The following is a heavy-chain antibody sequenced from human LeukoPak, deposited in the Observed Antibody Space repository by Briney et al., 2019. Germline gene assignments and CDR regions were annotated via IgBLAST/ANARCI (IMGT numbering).Heavy chain of an antibody. J-gene: IGHJ4*02. CDR1: GFTFRTYW. CDR3: GRDLGGRSGY. D-gene: IGHD1-26*01. Sequence: GGSMRPSCAVSGFTFRTYWMHWVRQVPGEGLVWVSRINEDGSITNYADSVKGRFSISRDNTKNTLYLQMNSLRAEETAVYYCGRDLGGRSGYWGQGTLVTVSS. CDR2: INEDGSIT. V-gene: IGHV3-74*01.